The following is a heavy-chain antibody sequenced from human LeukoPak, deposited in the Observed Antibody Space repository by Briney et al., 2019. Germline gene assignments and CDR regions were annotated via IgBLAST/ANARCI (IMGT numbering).Heavy chain of an antibody. V-gene: IGHV3-48*04. CDR1: GFTFSSYS. Sequence: GGSLRLSCAASGFTFSSYSMNWVRQAPGKGLEWVSYISSSSSTIYYADSVKGRFTISRDNAKNSLYLQMNSLRAEDTAVYYCARDANRKPFSAFDIWGQGTMVTVSS. CDR3: ARDANRKPFSAFDI. CDR2: ISSSSSTI. D-gene: IGHD1-14*01. J-gene: IGHJ3*02.